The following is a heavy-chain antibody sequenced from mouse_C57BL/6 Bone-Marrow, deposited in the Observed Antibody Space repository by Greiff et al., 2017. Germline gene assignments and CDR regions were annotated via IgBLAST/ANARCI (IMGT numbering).Heavy chain of an antibody. J-gene: IGHJ1*03. D-gene: IGHD2-4*01. CDR2: ISDGGSYT. CDR1: GFTFSSYA. CDR3: ARVRFYYDGDACYFDV. V-gene: IGHV5-4*03. Sequence: EVKLMESGGGLVKPGGSLKLSCAASGFTFSSYAMSWVRQTPEKRLEWVATISDGGSYTYYPDNVKGRFTISRDNAENNLYLQMSHLKSEDTAMYYCARVRFYYDGDACYFDVWGTGTTVTVSS.